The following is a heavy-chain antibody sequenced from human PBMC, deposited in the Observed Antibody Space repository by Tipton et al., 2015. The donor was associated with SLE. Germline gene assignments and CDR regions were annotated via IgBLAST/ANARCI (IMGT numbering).Heavy chain of an antibody. CDR3: AREFWRGYNQRDDYYGMDV. Sequence: QVQLVQSGAEVKKPGASVKVSCKASGYTFTSYGISWVRQAPGQGLEWMGWISAYNGNTNYAQKLQGRVTLTTDAFTNTAYMELRSLTSDDTAVYYCAREFWRGYNQRDDYYGMDVWGQGTTVTVAS. CDR1: GYTFTSYG. D-gene: IGHD3-3*01. J-gene: IGHJ6*02. V-gene: IGHV1-18*01. CDR2: ISAYNGNT.